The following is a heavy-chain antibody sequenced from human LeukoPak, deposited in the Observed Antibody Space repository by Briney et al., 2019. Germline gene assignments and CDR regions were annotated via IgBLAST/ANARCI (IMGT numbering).Heavy chain of an antibody. CDR3: ASLQQLGDYYYYYYMDV. J-gene: IGHJ6*03. V-gene: IGHV4-38-2*01. Sequence: SETLSLTCAVSGYSISSGYYWGWIRQPPGKGLEWIGSIYHSGSTYYNPSLKSRVTISVDMSKNQFSLKLSSVTAADTAVYYCASLQQLGDYYYYYYMDVWGKGTTVTVSS. CDR2: IYHSGST. D-gene: IGHD6-13*01. CDR1: GYSISSGYY.